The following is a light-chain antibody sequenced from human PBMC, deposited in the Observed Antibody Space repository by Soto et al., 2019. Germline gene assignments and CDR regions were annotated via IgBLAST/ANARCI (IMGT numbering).Light chain of an antibody. CDR1: QSVSSSY. CDR3: QQYNNWPLT. V-gene: IGKV3-20*01. J-gene: IGKJ1*01. Sequence: EIVFTHSPCTLALSPGERATLSCRASQSVSSSYLAWYQQKPGQAPRLLIYGASSRATGIPDRFSGSGSGTDFTLTISRLEPEDFAVYYCQQYNNWPLTFGQGTKVDI. CDR2: GAS.